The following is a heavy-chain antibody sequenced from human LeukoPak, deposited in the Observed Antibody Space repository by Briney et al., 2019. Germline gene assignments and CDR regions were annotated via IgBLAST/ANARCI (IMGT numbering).Heavy chain of an antibody. CDR2: ISYDGSNK. V-gene: IGHV3-30-3*01. CDR3: ARDIPRRVVVRLYYYYGMDV. CDR1: GFTFSSYA. Sequence: PGGSLRLSCAASGFTFSSYAMHWVRQAPGKGLEWVAVISYDGSNKYYADSVKGRFTISRDNSKNTLYPQMNSLRAEDTAVYYCARDIPRRVVVRLYYYYGMDVWGQGTTVTVSS. J-gene: IGHJ6*02. D-gene: IGHD2-21*01.